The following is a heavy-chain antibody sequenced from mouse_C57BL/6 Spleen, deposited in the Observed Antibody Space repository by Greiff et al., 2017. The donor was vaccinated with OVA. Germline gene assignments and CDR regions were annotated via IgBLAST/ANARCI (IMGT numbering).Heavy chain of an antibody. Sequence: QVQLKESGPELVKPGASVKLSCKASGYTFTSYDINWVQQRPGQGLEWIGWIYPRDGSTKYNEKFKGKATLTVDTSSSTAYMELHRLTSEDSAVYFCARHYYEDAMDYWGQGTSVTVSS. V-gene: IGHV1-85*01. CDR2: IYPRDGST. J-gene: IGHJ4*01. D-gene: IGHD1-2*01. CDR3: ARHYYEDAMDY. CDR1: GYTFTSYD.